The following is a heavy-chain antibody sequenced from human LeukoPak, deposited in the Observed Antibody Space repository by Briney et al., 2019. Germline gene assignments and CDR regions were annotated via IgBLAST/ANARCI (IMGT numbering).Heavy chain of an antibody. V-gene: IGHV3-72*01. D-gene: IGHD3-22*01. CDR1: GFTLSDHY. J-gene: IGHJ2*01. Sequence: GGSLRLSCAASGFTLSDHYMDWVRQAPGKGLEWVGRIRNKIKSYTTEYAASVKGRFSISSDDSKNSLYLQMNSLKTEDTAVYYCARGQGSMIVVRTTNWYFDLWGRGTLVTVSS. CDR3: ARGQGSMIVVRTTNWYFDL. CDR2: IRNKIKSYTT.